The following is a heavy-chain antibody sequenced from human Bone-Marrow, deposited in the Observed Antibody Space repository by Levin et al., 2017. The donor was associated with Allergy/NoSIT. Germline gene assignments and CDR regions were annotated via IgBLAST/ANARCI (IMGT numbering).Heavy chain of an antibody. CDR2: ISYDGSDK. D-gene: IGHD2/OR15-2a*01. J-gene: IGHJ4*02. CDR1: GFTFSSYG. Sequence: GGSLRLSCAASGFTFSSYGMHWVRQAPGKGLEWVAGISYDGSDKYYTDSVKGRFTMSRDNPKNTLYLQLNGLRTEDTAVYYCATGYYLDSTSFDYWGQGTLVTVSS. V-gene: IGHV3-30*03. CDR3: ATGYYLDSTSFDY.